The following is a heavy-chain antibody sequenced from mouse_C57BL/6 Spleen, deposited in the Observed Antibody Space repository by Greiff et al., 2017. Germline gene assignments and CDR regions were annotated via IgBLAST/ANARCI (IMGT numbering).Heavy chain of an antibody. V-gene: IGHV14-4*01. CDR2: IDPENGDT. Sequence: EVQLQQSGAELVRPGASVKLSCTASGFNIKDDYMHWVKQRPEQGLEWIGWIDPENGDTEYASKFQGKATITADTSSNTAYLQLSSLTSEDTAVYYCTTGKGIYAMDYWGQGTSVTVSS. J-gene: IGHJ4*01. CDR1: GFNIKDDY. CDR3: TTGKGIYAMDY.